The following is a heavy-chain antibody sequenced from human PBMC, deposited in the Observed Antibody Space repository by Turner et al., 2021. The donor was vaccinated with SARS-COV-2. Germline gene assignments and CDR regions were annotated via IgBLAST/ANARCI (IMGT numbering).Heavy chain of an antibody. Sequence: VQLVASGGVLVQPGGFLRLSCAASGLTVRSNYMGWFRQAPGKGLEWVSVIYSGGSTDYADSVKGRFTISRDNSKNTLYLQMNSLRAEDTAVYYCAREVSGSSNTGVHFDSWGQGTPVTVSS. CDR2: IYSGGST. CDR3: AREVSGSSNTGVHFDS. V-gene: IGHV3-66*01. J-gene: IGHJ4*02. CDR1: GLTVRSNY. D-gene: IGHD3-10*01.